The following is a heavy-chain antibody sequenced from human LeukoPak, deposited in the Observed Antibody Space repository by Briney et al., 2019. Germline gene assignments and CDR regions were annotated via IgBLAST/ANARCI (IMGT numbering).Heavy chain of an antibody. D-gene: IGHD4/OR15-4a*01. CDR3: ARRAGAYSHPYDY. CDR1: GFNFDDYV. J-gene: IGHJ4*02. Sequence: GGSLRLSCAASGFNFDDYVMNWVRQAPGKGLEWVSGINWNGGSRGYADSVKGRFTISRDNAKNSLYLQMNGLRAEDTAVYYCARRAGAYSHPYDYWGQGTLVTVSS. CDR2: INWNGGSR. V-gene: IGHV3-20*04.